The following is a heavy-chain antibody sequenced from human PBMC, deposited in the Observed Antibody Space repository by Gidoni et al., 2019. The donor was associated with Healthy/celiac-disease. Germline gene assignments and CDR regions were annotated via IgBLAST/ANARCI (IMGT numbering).Heavy chain of an antibody. CDR3: ARDVSDQQLAN. Sequence: QVQLVESGGGVVQPGRSLRLSCAASGFTFSSYGMHWVRQAPGKGLEWVAVIWYDGSNKYYADSVKGRFTISRDNSKNTLYLQMNSLRAEDTAVYYCARDVSDQQLANWGQGTLVTVSS. J-gene: IGHJ4*02. D-gene: IGHD6-13*01. CDR2: IWYDGSNK. V-gene: IGHV3-33*01. CDR1: GFTFSSYG.